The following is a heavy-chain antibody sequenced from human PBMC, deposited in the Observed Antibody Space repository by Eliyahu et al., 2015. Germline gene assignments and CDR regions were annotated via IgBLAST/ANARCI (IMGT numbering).Heavy chain of an antibody. CDR3: AHRRACSNGNCYPFYY. D-gene: IGHD4-23*01. CDR2: IYWDDDK. V-gene: IGHV2-5*02. CDR1: GFXLSTXGVG. J-gene: IGHJ4*02. Sequence: QITLKESGPTLVKPTQTLTLTCTFSGFXLSTXGVGVGWIRQPPGKALEWLALIYWDDDKRYSPSLKSRLTIAKDTSKNQVVLIMTNMDPVDTATYYCAHRRACSNGNCYPFYYWGQGTLVTVSS.